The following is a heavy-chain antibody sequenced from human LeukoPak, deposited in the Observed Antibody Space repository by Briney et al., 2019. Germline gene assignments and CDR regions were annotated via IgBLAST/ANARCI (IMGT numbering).Heavy chain of an antibody. D-gene: IGHD5-12*01. V-gene: IGHV3-30-3*01. J-gene: IGHJ4*02. CDR2: ISYDGSNK. Sequence: GGSLRLSCAASGFTFSSYAMHWVRQAPGKGLEWVAVISYDGSNKYYADSVKGRFTISRDNSKNTLYLQMNSLRAEDTAVYYCARDLEVVATIFPLDYWGQGTLVTVSS. CDR3: ARDLEVVATIFPLDY. CDR1: GFTFSSYA.